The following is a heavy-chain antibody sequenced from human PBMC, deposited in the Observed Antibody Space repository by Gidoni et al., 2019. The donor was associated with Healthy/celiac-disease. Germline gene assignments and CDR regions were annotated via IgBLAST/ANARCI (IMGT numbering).Heavy chain of an antibody. Sequence: EVQLVESGGGVVQPGRSLRLSCAASGFNFDDYAMHWVRQAPGKGLEWVSGISWNSGSIGYADSVKGRFTISRDNAKNSLYLQMNSLRAEDTALYYCAKMGYDLDDYDSSGYFDYWGQGTLVTVSS. D-gene: IGHD3-22*01. CDR3: AKMGYDLDDYDSSGYFDY. CDR1: GFNFDDYA. V-gene: IGHV3-9*01. J-gene: IGHJ4*02. CDR2: ISWNSGSI.